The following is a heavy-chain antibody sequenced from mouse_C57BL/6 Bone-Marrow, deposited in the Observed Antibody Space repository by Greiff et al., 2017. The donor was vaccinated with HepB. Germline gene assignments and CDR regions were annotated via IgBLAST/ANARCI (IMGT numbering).Heavy chain of an antibody. D-gene: IGHD3-2*02. J-gene: IGHJ4*01. CDR3: ARSAQVPYYAMDY. CDR1: GYAFSSSW. V-gene: IGHV1-82*01. Sequence: QVQLQQSGPELVKPGASVKISCKASGYAFSSSWVNWVKQRPGKGLEWIGRIYPGDGDTNYNGKFKGKATLTADKSSSTAYMQLSSLTSEDSAVYFCARSAQVPYYAMDYWGQGTSVTVSS. CDR2: IYPGDGDT.